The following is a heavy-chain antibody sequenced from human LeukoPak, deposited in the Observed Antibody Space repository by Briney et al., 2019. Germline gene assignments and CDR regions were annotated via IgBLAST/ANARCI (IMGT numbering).Heavy chain of an antibody. Sequence: GGSLRLSCAACGFTVSSNYMSWVRQAPGKGLEWVSVIYSGGSTYYADSVKGRFTISRDNSKNTLYLQMNSLRAEDTAVYYCARDEYSSSSFHYYYYMDVWGKGTTVTVSS. CDR2: IYSGGST. CDR3: ARDEYSSSSFHYYYYMDV. D-gene: IGHD6-6*01. J-gene: IGHJ6*03. V-gene: IGHV3-53*01. CDR1: GFTVSSNY.